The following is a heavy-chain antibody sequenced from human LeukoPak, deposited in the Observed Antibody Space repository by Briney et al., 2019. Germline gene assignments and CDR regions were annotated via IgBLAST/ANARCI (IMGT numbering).Heavy chain of an antibody. CDR2: IYYTEST. Sequence: PSETLSLTCTVSGGSVSSSSYSWTWIRQPPGKGLDWIGSIYYTESTYYNPSLKSRVTISVGTSKNQFSLKLNSVTAADTAVYYCARHVGNSYGYSDYWGQGTLVTVSS. J-gene: IGHJ4*02. CDR1: GGSVSSSSYS. D-gene: IGHD5-18*01. CDR3: ARHVGNSYGYSDY. V-gene: IGHV4-39*01.